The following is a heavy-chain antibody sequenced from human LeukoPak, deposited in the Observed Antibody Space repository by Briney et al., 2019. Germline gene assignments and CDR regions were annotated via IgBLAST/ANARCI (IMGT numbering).Heavy chain of an antibody. D-gene: IGHD1-26*01. Sequence: KASETLSLTCTVSGGSISSYYWSWIRQPPGKGLEWIGYIYYSGSTNYNPSLKSRVTISVDTSKNQFSLKLSSVPAADTAVYYCARGRGYAFDIWGQGTMVTVSS. V-gene: IGHV4-59*01. J-gene: IGHJ3*02. CDR1: GGSISSYY. CDR2: IYYSGST. CDR3: ARGRGYAFDI.